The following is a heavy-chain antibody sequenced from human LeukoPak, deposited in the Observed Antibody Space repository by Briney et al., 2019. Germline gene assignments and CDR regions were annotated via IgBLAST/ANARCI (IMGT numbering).Heavy chain of an antibody. CDR2: ISSSGSTI. V-gene: IGHV3-11*04. J-gene: IGHJ4*02. CDR1: GFTFSDYY. D-gene: IGHD2-2*01. CDR3: AREARYCSSTSYSVWRGGADY. Sequence: GGSLRLSCAASGFTFSDYYMSWIRQAPGKGLEWVSYISSSGSTIYYADSVKGRFTISRDNAKNSLYLQMNSLRAEDTAVYYCAREARYCSSTSYSVWRGGADYWGQGTLVTVSS.